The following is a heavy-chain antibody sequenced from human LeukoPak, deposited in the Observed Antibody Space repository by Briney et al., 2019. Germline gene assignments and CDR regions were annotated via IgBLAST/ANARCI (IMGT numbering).Heavy chain of an antibody. CDR2: IYYSGST. CDR3: ARSSGYYYYYFDY. V-gene: IGHV4-59*01. CDR1: GGSISSYY. Sequence: SSETLSLTCTVSGGSISSYYWSWIRQPPGKGLEWIGHIYYSGSTNYNPSLKSRVTISVDTSKNQFSLKLISVTAADTAVYYCARSSGYYYYYFDYWGQGTLVTVSS. D-gene: IGHD3-22*01. J-gene: IGHJ4*02.